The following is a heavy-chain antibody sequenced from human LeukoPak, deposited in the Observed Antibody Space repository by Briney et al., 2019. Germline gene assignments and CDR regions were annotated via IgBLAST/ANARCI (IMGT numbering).Heavy chain of an antibody. J-gene: IGHJ4*02. CDR3: ANWDSSGWYKDFDY. V-gene: IGHV1-2*02. D-gene: IGHD6-19*01. Sequence: ASVKVSCKASGYTFTGYYMHWVRQAPGQGLEWMGWINPNSGGTNYAQKFQGRVTMTRDTSISTAYMELSRLRSDDTAVYYCANWDSSGWYKDFDYWGQGTLVTVSS. CDR2: INPNSGGT. CDR1: GYTFTGYY.